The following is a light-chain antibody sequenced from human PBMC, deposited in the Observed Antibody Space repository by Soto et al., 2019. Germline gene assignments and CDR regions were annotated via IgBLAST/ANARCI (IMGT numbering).Light chain of an antibody. CDR2: SNN. V-gene: IGLV1-44*01. CDR1: NSNIGRNT. J-gene: IGLJ2*01. Sequence: QYVLTQPPSASGTPGQRVTISCSGSNSNIGRNTVNWYQQLPGAAPNLLIYSNNERPSGVPDRFSGSKSGTSASLAISGLQSEDEADYYCAAWDESPNVPVFGGGTKLTVL. CDR3: AAWDESPNVPV.